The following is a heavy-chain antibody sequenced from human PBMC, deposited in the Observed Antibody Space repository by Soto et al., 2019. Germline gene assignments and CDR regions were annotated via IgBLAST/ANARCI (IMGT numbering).Heavy chain of an antibody. CDR3: ARVDNMATVYCSSTSCYFDY. Sequence: GASVKVSCKASGGTFSSYTISWVRQAPGQGLEWMGRIIPILGIANYAQKFQGRVTITADKSTSTAYMELSSLRSEDTAVYYCARVDNMATVYCSSTSCYFDYWGQGTLVTV. CDR1: GGTFSSYT. CDR2: IIPILGIA. D-gene: IGHD2-2*01. V-gene: IGHV1-69*02. J-gene: IGHJ4*02.